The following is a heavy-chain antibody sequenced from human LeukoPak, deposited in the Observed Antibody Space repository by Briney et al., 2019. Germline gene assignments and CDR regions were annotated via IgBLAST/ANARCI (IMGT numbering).Heavy chain of an antibody. CDR3: ARGNYYGSGSYQPPFDY. Sequence: GRSLRLSCGASGFTFSSYAMHWVRQAPGKGLEWVAVISYDGSNKYYADSVKGRFTISRDNSKNTLYLQMNSLRAEDTAVYYCARGNYYGSGSYQPPFDYWGQGTLVTVSS. J-gene: IGHJ4*02. D-gene: IGHD3-10*01. CDR1: GFTFSSYA. CDR2: ISYDGSNK. V-gene: IGHV3-30*04.